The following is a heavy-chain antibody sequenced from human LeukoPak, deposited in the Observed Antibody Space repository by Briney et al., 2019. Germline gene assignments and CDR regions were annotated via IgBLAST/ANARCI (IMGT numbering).Heavy chain of an antibody. Sequence: ASVKVSCKASGYTFAGYYMHWVRQAPGQGLEWMGWINPNSGGTNYAQKFQGRVTMTRDTSISTAYMELSRLRSDDTAVYYCARDRSPGGSYAWFDPWGQGTLVTVSS. CDR2: INPNSGGT. CDR1: GYTFAGYY. J-gene: IGHJ5*02. CDR3: ARDRSPGGSYAWFDP. D-gene: IGHD1-26*01. V-gene: IGHV1-2*02.